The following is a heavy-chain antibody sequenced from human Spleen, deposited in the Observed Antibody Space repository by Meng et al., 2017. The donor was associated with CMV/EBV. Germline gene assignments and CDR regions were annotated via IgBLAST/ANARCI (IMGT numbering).Heavy chain of an antibody. CDR2: ISSSGSTI. D-gene: IGHD4-17*01. V-gene: IGHV3-48*03. CDR1: GFTFSSYS. Sequence: GGSLRLSCAASGFTFSSYSMHWARQAPGKGLEWVSYISSSGSTIYYADSVKGRFTISRDNAKNSLYLQMNSLRAEDTAVYYCVRTVTTFGNYGMDVWGHGTTVTVSS. J-gene: IGHJ6*02. CDR3: VRTVTTFGNYGMDV.